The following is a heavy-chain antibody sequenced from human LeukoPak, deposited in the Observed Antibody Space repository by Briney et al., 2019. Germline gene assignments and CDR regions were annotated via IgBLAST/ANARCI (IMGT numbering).Heavy chain of an antibody. D-gene: IGHD3-3*01. Sequence: SETLSLTCAVYGGSFSGYYWSWIRQPPGKGLEWIGEINHSGSTNYNPSLKSRVTISVDTSKNQFSLKLSSVTAADTAVYYCASLTTEYYMDVWGKGTTVTISS. J-gene: IGHJ6*03. CDR3: ASLTTEYYMDV. V-gene: IGHV4-34*01. CDR2: INHSGST. CDR1: GGSFSGYY.